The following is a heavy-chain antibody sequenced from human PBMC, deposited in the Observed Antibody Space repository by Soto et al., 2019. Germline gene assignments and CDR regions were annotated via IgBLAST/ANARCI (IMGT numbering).Heavy chain of an antibody. CDR1: GFTFSSYA. Sequence: GGSLRLSCAASGFTFSSYAMSWVRQAPGKGLEWVSAISGSGGSTYYADSVKGRFTISRDNSKNTLYRQMNSLRAEDTAVYYCAIDRAIFGVVITFPVWGQGTTVTVSS. V-gene: IGHV3-23*01. CDR3: AIDRAIFGVVITFPV. J-gene: IGHJ6*02. CDR2: ISGSGGST. D-gene: IGHD3-3*01.